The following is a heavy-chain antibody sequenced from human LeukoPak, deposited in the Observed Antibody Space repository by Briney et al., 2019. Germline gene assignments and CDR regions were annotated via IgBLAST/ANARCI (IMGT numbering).Heavy chain of an antibody. J-gene: IGHJ5*02. V-gene: IGHV3-23*01. CDR2: ISNDGGGT. CDR1: GFIFNNYG. Sequence: PGGSLRLSCAASGFIFNNYGLVWVRQAPGKGLEWVSAISNDGGGTTYADSVKGRFTISRDNSKNTLYLQMNSLRAEDTAVYYCARAPPRQHVDTAMVSWFDPWGQGTLVTVSS. D-gene: IGHD5-18*01. CDR3: ARAPPRQHVDTAMVSWFDP.